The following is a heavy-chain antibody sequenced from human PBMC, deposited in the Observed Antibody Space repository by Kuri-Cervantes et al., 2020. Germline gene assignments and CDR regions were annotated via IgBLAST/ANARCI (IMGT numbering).Heavy chain of an antibody. J-gene: IGHJ3*02. CDR3: ASRLGYCSGGSCFDNDALDI. CDR2: MNPNSGKT. V-gene: IGHV1-8*02. Sequence: ASVKVSCKASGYTFTSYGISWVRQAPGQGLEWMGWMNPNSGKTGYAQKFQGRVTMTRNTSISTAYMELSSLRSEDTAVYYCASRLGYCSGGSCFDNDALDIWGQGTMVTDSS. CDR1: GYTFTSYG. D-gene: IGHD2-15*01.